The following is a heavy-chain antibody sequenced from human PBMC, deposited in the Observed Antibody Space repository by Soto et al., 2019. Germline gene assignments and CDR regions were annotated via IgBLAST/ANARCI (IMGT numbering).Heavy chain of an antibody. V-gene: IGHV4-39*01. D-gene: IGHD3-16*02. Sequence: SETLSLTCTVSGGSISSSSYYWGWIRQPPGKGLEWIGSIYYSGSTYYNPSLKSRVTISVDTSNNQFSLKLSSVTAADTAVYYCARRVRLWGSYPGLDYFDYWGQGTLVTVSS. CDR1: GGSISSSSYY. CDR2: IYYSGST. CDR3: ARRVRLWGSYPGLDYFDY. J-gene: IGHJ4*02.